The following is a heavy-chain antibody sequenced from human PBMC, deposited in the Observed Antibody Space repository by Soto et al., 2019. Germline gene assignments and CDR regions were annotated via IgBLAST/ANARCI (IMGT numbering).Heavy chain of an antibody. CDR3: ARGRNGMDV. CDR1: GDTFTNYD. J-gene: IGHJ6*02. Sequence: QVQLVQSGAEVKKPGASVKVSCKASGDTFTNYDIKWVRQATGQGLGWMGWMNPSRGNTGYAQKFQGRVTMTRNTSIRTAYMELSSLRSEDTAVYYCARGRNGMDVWGQGTTVTVSS. CDR2: MNPSRGNT. V-gene: IGHV1-8*01.